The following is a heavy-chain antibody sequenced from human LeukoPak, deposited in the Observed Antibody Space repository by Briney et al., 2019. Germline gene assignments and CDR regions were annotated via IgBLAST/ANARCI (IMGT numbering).Heavy chain of an antibody. V-gene: IGHV3-9*01. CDR1: GFTFDDYA. J-gene: IGHJ4*02. D-gene: IGHD6-13*01. CDR2: ISWNSGSI. CDR3: ARDIRSGWYSSWQSLDY. Sequence: GRSLRLSCAASGFTFDDYAMHWVRQAPGKGLEWVSGISWNSGSIGYADSVKGRFTISRDNAKNSLYLQMNSLRAEDTAVYYCARDIRSGWYSSWQSLDYWGQGTLVTVSS.